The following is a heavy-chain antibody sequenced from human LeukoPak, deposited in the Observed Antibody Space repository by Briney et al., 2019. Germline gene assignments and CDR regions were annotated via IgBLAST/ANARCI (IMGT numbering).Heavy chain of an antibody. CDR2: IYHSGST. Sequence: PSETLSLTCTVSGGSISDYNYYWGWIRQPPGKGLEWIGSIYHSGSTYYNPSLKSRITISVDTSKNQFSLILSSVAAADTAVYYCARGTATSSWYFDLWGRGTLVTVSS. J-gene: IGHJ2*01. CDR1: GGSISDYNYY. CDR3: ARGTATSSWYFDL. V-gene: IGHV4-39*07.